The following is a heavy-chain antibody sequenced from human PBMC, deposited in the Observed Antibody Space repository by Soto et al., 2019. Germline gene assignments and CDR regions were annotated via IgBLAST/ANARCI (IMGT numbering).Heavy chain of an antibody. D-gene: IGHD3-3*01. CDR2: IWYDGSNK. CDR1: GFTFSSYG. CDR3: ARDRVDYDYYGMDV. Sequence: PGGSLRLSCAASGFTFSSYGMHWVRQAPGKGLEWVAVIWYDGSNKYYADSVKGRFTISRDNSKNTLYLQMNSLRAEDTAVYYCARDRVDYDYYGMDVWGQGTTVTVSS. J-gene: IGHJ6*02. V-gene: IGHV3-33*01.